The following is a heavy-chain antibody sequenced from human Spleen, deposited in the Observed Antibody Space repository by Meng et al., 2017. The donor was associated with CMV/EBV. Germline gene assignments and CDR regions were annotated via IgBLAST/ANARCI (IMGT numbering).Heavy chain of an antibody. J-gene: IGHJ1*01. Sequence: KASGYTFTGYDMHWVRQAPGQGLEWMGWINPNSGGTNYAQKFQGRVTMTRDTSISTAYMELSRLRSDDTAVYYCARVEVGATTMYFQHWGQGTLVTVSS. D-gene: IGHD1-26*01. CDR3: ARVEVGATTMYFQH. CDR1: GYTFTGYD. CDR2: INPNSGGT. V-gene: IGHV1-2*02.